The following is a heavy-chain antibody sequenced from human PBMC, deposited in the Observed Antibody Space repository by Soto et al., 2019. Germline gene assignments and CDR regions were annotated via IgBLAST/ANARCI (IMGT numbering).Heavy chain of an antibody. CDR3: VRALYDFWSGSVAGWFDP. CDR2: ISSSGSTI. D-gene: IGHD3-3*01. V-gene: IGHV3-11*01. CDR1: GLTFSDYY. Sequence: QVQLVESGGGLVKPGGSLRLSCAASGLTFSDYYMSWIRQAPGKGLEWVSYISSSGSTIYYADSVKGRFTISRDNAKKSLYLQMNSLRAEDTAVYYCVRALYDFWSGSVAGWFDPWGQGTLVTVSS. J-gene: IGHJ5*02.